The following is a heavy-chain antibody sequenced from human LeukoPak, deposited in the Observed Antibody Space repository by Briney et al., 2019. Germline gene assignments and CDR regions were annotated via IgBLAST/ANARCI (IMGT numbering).Heavy chain of an antibody. Sequence: GGSLRLSCAASGFTFSSHAKHRLRQAPGKARECVAVISYDGSNKYYADSVKGRLTISTDNSKNTLYLQMISLRAEDTAVYYCAGDVSPEGTTWGQGTLVTVSS. D-gene: IGHD1-1*01. J-gene: IGHJ5*02. V-gene: IGHV3-30-3*01. CDR2: ISYDGSNK. CDR3: AGDVSPEGTT. CDR1: GFTFSSHA.